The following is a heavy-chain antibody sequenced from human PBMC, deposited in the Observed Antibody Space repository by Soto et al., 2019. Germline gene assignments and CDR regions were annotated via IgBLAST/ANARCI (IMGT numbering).Heavy chain of an antibody. CDR1: GFSFSNFA. CDR2: ISVSADST. CDR3: AKTRGAMIYAISVYGMDV. V-gene: IGHV3-23*01. Sequence: EVQLLESGGGFIHPGGSLRLSCAASGFSFSNFAMNWVRQAPGKGLEWVSIISVSADSTFYADSVKGRFTISRDNSKSTLYLQINSLRAEDTAVYYCAKTRGAMIYAISVYGMDVWGQGTTVTVSS. J-gene: IGHJ6*02. D-gene: IGHD2-8*01.